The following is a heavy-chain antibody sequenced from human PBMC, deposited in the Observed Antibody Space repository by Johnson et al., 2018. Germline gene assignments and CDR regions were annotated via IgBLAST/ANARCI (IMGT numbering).Heavy chain of an antibody. J-gene: IGHJ4*02. V-gene: IGHV3-9*01. CDR2: VSRSGNNL. CDR3: AKDFGNSEYSWEGGFDS. Sequence: VQLQESGGGLVQPGRSLRLSCEASGFTFDGYAMHWVRQVPGKGLEWVSGVSRSGNNLGYSESVKGRFSISRDNAKNSLFLQMNRLRVEDTAFYFCAKDFGNSEYSWEGGFDSWGQGIQVIVSS. CDR1: GFTFDGYA. D-gene: IGHD4-11*01.